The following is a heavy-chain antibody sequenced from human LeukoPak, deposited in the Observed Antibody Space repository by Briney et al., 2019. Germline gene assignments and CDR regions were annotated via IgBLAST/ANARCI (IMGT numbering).Heavy chain of an antibody. J-gene: IGHJ5*02. V-gene: IGHV3-74*01. CDR2: INSNGNST. D-gene: IGHD3-10*01. Sequence: GGSLRLSCAASGFTFSDYYMSWIRQAPGKGLEWVSRINSNGNSTNYADSVKGRFTISRDNAKNTLYLQMNSLRAEDTAVYYCAKDVGDSDVSWNWFDPWGQGTLVTVSS. CDR3: AKDVGDSDVSWNWFDP. CDR1: GFTFSDYY.